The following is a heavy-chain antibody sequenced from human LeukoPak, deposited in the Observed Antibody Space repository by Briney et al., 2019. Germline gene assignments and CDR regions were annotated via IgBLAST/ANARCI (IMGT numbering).Heavy chain of an antibody. CDR3: ARATNWNIYYFDN. V-gene: IGHV3-23*01. D-gene: IGHD1/OR15-1a*01. CDR1: GFXFSSYS. Sequence: GGSLRLSCAASGFXFSSYSIGWVRQAPGKGLEWVSGISGSGGSIHYAESVKGRFTISRDNAKNTLYMQMDSLRAEDTAAYFCARATNWNIYYFDNWGQGTLVTVSS. CDR2: ISGSGGSI. J-gene: IGHJ4*02.